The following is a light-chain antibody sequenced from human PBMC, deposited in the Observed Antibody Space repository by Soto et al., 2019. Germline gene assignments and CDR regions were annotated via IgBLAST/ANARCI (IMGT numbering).Light chain of an antibody. Sequence: EIVLTQSPGTLSVSPGDRATLSCRASQSVDSNLAWYQQKPDQAPRLLIYGASTRATDIPVRFSGRGSGTEFTLTISSLQPEDFAVYYCQHYNNWPFTFGPGTTVDVK. CDR2: GAS. J-gene: IGKJ3*01. CDR1: QSVDSN. CDR3: QHYNNWPFT. V-gene: IGKV3-15*01.